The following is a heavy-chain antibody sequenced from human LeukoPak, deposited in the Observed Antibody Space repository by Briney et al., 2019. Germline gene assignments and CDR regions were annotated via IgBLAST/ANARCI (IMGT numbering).Heavy chain of an antibody. CDR2: IYYSGST. D-gene: IGHD6-19*01. CDR1: GGSISSSSYY. V-gene: IGHV4-39*01. CDR3: ARVCRIGAVATYYFDY. Sequence: SETLSLTCTVSGGSISSSSYYWGWIRQPPGKGLEWIGSIYYSGSTYYNPSLKSRVTISVDTSKNQFSLKLSSVTAADTAVYYCARVCRIGAVATYYFDYWGQGTLVTVSS. J-gene: IGHJ4*02.